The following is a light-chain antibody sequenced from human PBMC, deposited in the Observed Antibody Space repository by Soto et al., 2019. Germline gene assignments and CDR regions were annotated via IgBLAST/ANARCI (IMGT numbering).Light chain of an antibody. CDR1: QAINNY. CDR3: QKFNAVPT. J-gene: IGKJ4*01. CDR2: AAS. V-gene: IGKV1-27*01. Sequence: DIQMTQSPSSLSASVGDRVTITCRASQAINNYLAWYQQKPGKVPTLLISAASTLHSGVPSRFSGSGSGTDFTLTISSLQAEDVATSYCQKFNAVPTFGGGTKVEI.